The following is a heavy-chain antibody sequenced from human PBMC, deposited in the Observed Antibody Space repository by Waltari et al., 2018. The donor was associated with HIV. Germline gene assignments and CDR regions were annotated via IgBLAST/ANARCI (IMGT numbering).Heavy chain of an antibody. V-gene: IGHV1-2*06. J-gene: IGHJ6*02. CDR2: INPVNRVT. CDR3: AGAGITGSTRCPLCAMDV. CDR1: GYTFTGNY. Sequence: QVQLVQSGAEVKKPGASVKVSCKAYGYTFTGNYMHWVRQAPGQGLEGMGRINPVNRVTNYGVTFQGRVTLTMDTAMSTASLELGSLGSDDTAIYYCAGAGITGSTRCPLCAMDVWGQGTTVTVSS. D-gene: IGHD1-7*01.